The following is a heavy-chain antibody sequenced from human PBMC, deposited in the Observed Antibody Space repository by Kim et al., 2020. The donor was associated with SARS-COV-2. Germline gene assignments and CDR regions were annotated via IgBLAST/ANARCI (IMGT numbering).Heavy chain of an antibody. Sequence: SISSSMYYADAVKGRFTISRDNAKNSLYLQMNSLRDEDTAVYYCARPLGHWGQGTLVTVSS. CDR2: SISSSM. CDR3: ARPLGH. V-gene: IGHV3-48*02. J-gene: IGHJ1*01.